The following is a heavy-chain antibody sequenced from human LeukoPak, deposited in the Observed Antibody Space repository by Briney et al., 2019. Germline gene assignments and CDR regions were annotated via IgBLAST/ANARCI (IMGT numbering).Heavy chain of an antibody. V-gene: IGHV3-21*01. D-gene: IGHD1-26*01. Sequence: GGSLRLSCAASGFSFSSYNMYWVRQTPGKGLEWVSSITSSSTYTFYADSVKGRFTISRDNARNSLYLQMNSLRAEDTAVYYCARDPYSGTYGDTYYYYMDVWGKGTTVTISS. CDR2: ITSSSTYT. CDR1: GFSFSSYN. CDR3: ARDPYSGTYGDTYYYYMDV. J-gene: IGHJ6*03.